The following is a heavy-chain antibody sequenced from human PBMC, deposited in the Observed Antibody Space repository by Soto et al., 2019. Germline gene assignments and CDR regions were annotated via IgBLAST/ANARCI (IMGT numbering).Heavy chain of an antibody. D-gene: IGHD6-13*01. CDR3: AKDLSKSRVFVFDY. Sequence: RGSLRLSCVASELTFSNYAMSWVRQAPGKGLEWVSAISGNDDSTYYADSVKGRCIISRDNSKNTLDLQMNSLRAQDTAVYYCAKDLSKSRVFVFDYWGQGIPVTVSS. J-gene: IGHJ4*02. CDR1: ELTFSNYA. CDR2: ISGNDDST. V-gene: IGHV3-23*01.